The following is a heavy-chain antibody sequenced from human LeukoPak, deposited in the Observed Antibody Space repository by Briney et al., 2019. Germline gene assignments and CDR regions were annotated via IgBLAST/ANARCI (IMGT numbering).Heavy chain of an antibody. D-gene: IGHD2-15*01. CDR3: ARGLYCSGGSCYGRFDY. CDR1: GFTFSNYN. V-gene: IGHV3-48*01. CDR2: ISSSSSTI. Sequence: AGGSLRLSCAASGFTFSNYNMNWVRQASGKGLEWVSYISSSSSTIYYADSVKGRFTISRDNAKNSLYLQMNSLRAEDTAVYYCARGLYCSGGSCYGRFDYWGQGTLVTVSS. J-gene: IGHJ4*02.